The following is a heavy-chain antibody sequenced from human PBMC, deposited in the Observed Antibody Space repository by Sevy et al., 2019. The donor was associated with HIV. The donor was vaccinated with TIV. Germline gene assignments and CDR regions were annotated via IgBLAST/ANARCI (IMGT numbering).Heavy chain of an antibody. V-gene: IGHV1-8*01. D-gene: IGHD1-26*01. J-gene: IGHJ4*02. CDR3: ARERGSIVGATSDWDFDY. CDR2: MNPNSGNT. Sequence: ASVKVSCKASGYTFTSYDINWVRQATGQGLEWMGWMNPNSGNTGYAQKFQGRVTMTRNTSISTAYMELSSLRSEDTAVYYCARERGSIVGATSDWDFDYWGPGTLVTVSS. CDR1: GYTFTSYD.